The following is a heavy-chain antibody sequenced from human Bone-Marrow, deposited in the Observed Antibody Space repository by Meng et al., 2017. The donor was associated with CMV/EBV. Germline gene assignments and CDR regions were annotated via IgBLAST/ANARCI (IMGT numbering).Heavy chain of an antibody. CDR3: AGERNYDILTGYYPPVD. CDR1: GGSFSSYT. J-gene: IGHJ4*02. V-gene: IGHV1-69*08. D-gene: IGHD3-9*01. CDR2: IVPVLVKA. Sequence: SVKVSCKASGGSFSSYTVSWVRQAAGQGFEWMGRIVPVLVKANYAQKFQGKVTITADKSTNTIYMELTSLRSEDTAIYYCAGERNYDILTGYYPPVDWGQGTLVTVSS.